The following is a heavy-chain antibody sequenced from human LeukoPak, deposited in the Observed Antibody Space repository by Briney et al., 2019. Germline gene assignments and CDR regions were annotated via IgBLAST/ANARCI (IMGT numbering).Heavy chain of an antibody. D-gene: IGHD5-18*01. V-gene: IGHV4-39*07. J-gene: IGHJ4*02. CDR3: ARGGYSYGLSFDY. CDR2: IYYSGST. CDR1: GGSISSSSYY. Sequence: SETLSLTCTVSGGSISSSSYYWGWIRQPPGKGLEWIGSIYYSGSTNYNPSLKSRVTISVDTSKNQFSLKLSSVTAADTAVYYCARGGYSYGLSFDYWGQGTLVTVSS.